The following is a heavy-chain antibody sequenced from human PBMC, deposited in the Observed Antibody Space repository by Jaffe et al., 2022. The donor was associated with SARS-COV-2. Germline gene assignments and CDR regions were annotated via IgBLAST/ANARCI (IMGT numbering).Heavy chain of an antibody. CDR1: GFTFSSYW. V-gene: IGHV3-74*01. J-gene: IGHJ4*02. Sequence: EVQLVESGGGLVQPGGSLRLSCAGSGFTFSSYWMHWVRQAPGKGLVWVSRVSGDGRSTAYADSVKGRFTISRDNAKNTLYLQMNSLRAEDTAVYYCARDPDSHGYSVLDYRGQGTLVTVSS. CDR3: ARDPDSHGYSVLDY. CDR2: VSGDGRST. D-gene: IGHD3-22*01.